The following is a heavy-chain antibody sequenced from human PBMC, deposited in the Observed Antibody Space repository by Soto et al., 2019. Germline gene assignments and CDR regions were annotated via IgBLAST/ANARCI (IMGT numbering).Heavy chain of an antibody. CDR2: IYHSGST. D-gene: IGHD2-15*01. Sequence: PSETLSLTCAVSGGSISSSSWWSWVRQPPGKGLEWIGEIYHSGSTNYNPSLKSRVTISVDKSKNQFSLKLSSVTAADTAVYYCARDACSGGSCYEPRDAFDMWGQGTMVTVSS. CDR1: GGSISSSSW. CDR3: ARDACSGGSCYEPRDAFDM. V-gene: IGHV4-4*02. J-gene: IGHJ3*02.